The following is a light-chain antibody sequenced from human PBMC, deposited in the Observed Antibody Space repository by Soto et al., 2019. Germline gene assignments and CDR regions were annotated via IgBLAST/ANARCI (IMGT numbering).Light chain of an antibody. CDR2: EVR. V-gene: IGLV2-14*01. CDR1: ASDVGAYDY. Sequence: QSALTQPASVSGSPGQSITISCTGTASDVGAYDYVSWYQHHPGKPPKLLIFEVRDRPSGVSNRFSGSNSGNMASLTISGLQPEDEADYFCSSSTSSSTLVFGTVTKVTVL. J-gene: IGLJ1*01. CDR3: SSSTSSSTLV.